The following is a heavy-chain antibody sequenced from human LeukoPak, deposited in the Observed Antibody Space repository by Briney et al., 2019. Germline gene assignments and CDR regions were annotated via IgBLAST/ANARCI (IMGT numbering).Heavy chain of an antibody. CDR3: ARDQGVGVHDY. Sequence: PSETLSLTCTVSGGSVSNYYWSWIRQSPGKGLEWIGYIYYTETSYNPSLKSRVTISADTSKNQFSLKLSSVTAADTAVYYCARDQGVGVHDYWGQGTLVTVSS. CDR2: IYYTET. D-gene: IGHD1-26*01. V-gene: IGHV4-59*02. J-gene: IGHJ4*02. CDR1: GGSVSNYY.